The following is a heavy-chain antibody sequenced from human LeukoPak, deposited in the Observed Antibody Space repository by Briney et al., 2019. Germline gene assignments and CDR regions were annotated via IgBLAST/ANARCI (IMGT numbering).Heavy chain of an antibody. CDR1: GGSISSGSYY. CDR3: ARPTSVGATIDY. J-gene: IGHJ4*02. V-gene: IGHV4-61*02. Sequence: MTSQTLSLTCTVSGGSISSGSYYWSWIRQPAGKGLEWIGRIYTSGSTNYNPSLKSRVTISVDTSKNQFSLKLSSVTAADTAVYYCARPTSVGATIDYWGQGTLVTVSS. D-gene: IGHD1-26*01. CDR2: IYTSGST.